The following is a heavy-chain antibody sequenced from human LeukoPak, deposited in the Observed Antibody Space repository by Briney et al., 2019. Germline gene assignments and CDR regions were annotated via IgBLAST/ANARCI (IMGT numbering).Heavy chain of an antibody. CDR1: GGSLSNGNYY. D-gene: IGHD5-18*01. Sequence: SETLSLTCTVSGGSLSNGNYYWTWIRQPAGERLEWIGRIYPSGTTNYNPSLKSRVTISVDTSKNFFSLKLSSVTAADTAVYYCARGGRLQLWQQPNAFDIWGLGTMVTVSS. CDR3: ARGGRLQLWQQPNAFDI. J-gene: IGHJ3*02. V-gene: IGHV4-61*02. CDR2: IYPSGTT.